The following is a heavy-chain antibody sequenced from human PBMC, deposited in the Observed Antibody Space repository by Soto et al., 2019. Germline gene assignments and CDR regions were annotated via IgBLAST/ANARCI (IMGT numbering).Heavy chain of an antibody. J-gene: IGHJ4*02. CDR1: GLTFSTYT. Sequence: PGGPLRLSCRASGLTFSTYTMNWFRKAPGKGLEWVSSITGSGGDTFYADAVEGRFAISRDNSKNAVYLQINSLRAEDTGIYYCSKDQYYEAGPAYWGQGALVTVSS. CDR2: ITGSGGDT. V-gene: IGHV3-23*01. D-gene: IGHD3-16*01. CDR3: SKDQYYEAGPAY.